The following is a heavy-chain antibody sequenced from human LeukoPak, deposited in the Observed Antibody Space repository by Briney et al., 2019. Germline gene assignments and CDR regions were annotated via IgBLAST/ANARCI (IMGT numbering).Heavy chain of an antibody. V-gene: IGHV1-24*01. CDR3: ATGVVGAPNFDY. J-gene: IGHJ4*02. CDR1: GYTLTELS. D-gene: IGHD2-15*01. CDR2: FDPEDGET. Sequence: ASVKVSCKVSGYTLTELSMHWVRQAPGKGLEWMGGFDPEDGETIYAQKFQGRVTMTEGTSADTAYMELSSLRSEDTAVYYCATGVVGAPNFDYWGQGTLVTVSS.